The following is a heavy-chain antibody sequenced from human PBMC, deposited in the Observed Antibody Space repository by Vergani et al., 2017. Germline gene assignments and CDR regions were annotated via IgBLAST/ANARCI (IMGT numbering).Heavy chain of an antibody. CDR2: IRYDGSNK. Sequence: VQLVESGGDLVQPGRSLRLSCAASGFTFSSYGMHWVRQAPGKGLEWVAFIRYDGSNKYYADSVKGRFTISRDNSKNTLYLQMNSLRAEDTAVYYCAKDETYGSGGVLVDYWGQGTLVTVSS. J-gene: IGHJ4*02. V-gene: IGHV3-30*02. CDR3: AKDETYGSGGVLVDY. CDR1: GFTFSSYG. D-gene: IGHD6-19*01.